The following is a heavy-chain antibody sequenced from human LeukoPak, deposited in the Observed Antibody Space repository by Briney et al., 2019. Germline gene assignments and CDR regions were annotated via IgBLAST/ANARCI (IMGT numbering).Heavy chain of an antibody. CDR2: IKSKTDGGTT. J-gene: IGHJ4*02. D-gene: IGHD5-18*01. V-gene: IGHV3-15*01. CDR3: STFSNTPVVRGQN. CDR1: GFTFSNYA. Sequence: PGGSLRLSCAASGFTFSNYAMTWVRQAPGKGLEWVGRIKSKTDGGTTDYAAPVKDRFAISRDDSKNTLYLQMNSLKTEDTAAYYCSTFSNTPVVRGQNWGQGTLATVSS.